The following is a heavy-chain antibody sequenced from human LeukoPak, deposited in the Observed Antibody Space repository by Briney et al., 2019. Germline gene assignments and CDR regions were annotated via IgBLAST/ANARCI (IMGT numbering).Heavy chain of an antibody. CDR3: AGLPAYYYDTSGFYFDY. D-gene: IGHD3-22*01. V-gene: IGHV3-23*01. J-gene: IGHJ4*02. CDR2: ISGSGSGDST. Sequence: GGSLRLSCAASGFTFSSYAMSWVRQAPGKGLQWVSAISGSGSGDSTYYADSVKGRFTISRDNSKNTLYLQMNSLRAEDTAVYYCAGLPAYYYDTSGFYFDYWGQGTLVTVSS. CDR1: GFTFSSYA.